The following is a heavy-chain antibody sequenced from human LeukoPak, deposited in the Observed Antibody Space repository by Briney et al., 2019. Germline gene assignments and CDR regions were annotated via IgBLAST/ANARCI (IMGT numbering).Heavy chain of an antibody. CDR1: GFTFSSYA. V-gene: IGHV3-23*01. Sequence: PSESLRLSCAASGFTFSSYAMSWVRQPPRKGLQRVSAISDSGGSTYYADSVKGRFTISRHNSKNTRYVQMNSLRAEDNAIYYCANIHSGYDARFDYWGQGTLVTVSS. J-gene: IGHJ4*02. CDR3: ANIHSGYDARFDY. CDR2: ISDSGGST. D-gene: IGHD5-12*01.